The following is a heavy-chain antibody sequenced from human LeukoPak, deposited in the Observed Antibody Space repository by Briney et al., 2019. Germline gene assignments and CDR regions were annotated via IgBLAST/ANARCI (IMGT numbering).Heavy chain of an antibody. CDR1: GGSIGSGGYY. J-gene: IGHJ5*02. D-gene: IGHD3-10*01. V-gene: IGHV4-30-2*01. CDR2: IYHSGST. CDR3: ARDKGRGYYGSGSWFDP. Sequence: SETLSLTCTVSGGSIGSGGYYWSWIRQPPGKGLEWIGYIYHSGSTYYNPSLKSRVTISVDRSKNQFSLKLSSVTAADTAVYYCARDKGRGYYGSGSWFDPWGQGTLVTVSS.